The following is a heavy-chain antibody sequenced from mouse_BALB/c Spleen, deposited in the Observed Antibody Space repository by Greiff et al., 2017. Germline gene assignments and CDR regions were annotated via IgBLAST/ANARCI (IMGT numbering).Heavy chain of an antibody. CDR3: AREGGNYQYWYFDV. J-gene: IGHJ1*01. CDR2: IDPANGNT. V-gene: IGHV14-3*02. CDR1: GFNIKDTY. Sequence: LVESGAELVKPGASVKLSCTASGFNIKDTYMHWVKQRPEQGLEWIGRIDPANGNTKYDPKFQGKATITADTSSNTAYLQLSSLTSEDTAVYYCAREGGNYQYWYFDVWGAGTTVTVSS. D-gene: IGHD2-1*01.